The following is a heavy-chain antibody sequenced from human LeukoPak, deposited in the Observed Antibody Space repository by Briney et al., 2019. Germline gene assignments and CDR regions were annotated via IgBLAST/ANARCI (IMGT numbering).Heavy chain of an antibody. CDR2: IYTSGST. Sequence: SQTLSLTCTVSGGSLSSGSYYWSWIRQPAGKGLEWIGRIYTSGSTNYNPSLKSRVTISVDTSKNQFSLKLSSVTAADTAVYYCAGGTVENWFDPWGQGTLVTVSS. V-gene: IGHV4-61*02. CDR3: AGGTVENWFDP. CDR1: GGSLSSGSYY. D-gene: IGHD3-16*01. J-gene: IGHJ5*02.